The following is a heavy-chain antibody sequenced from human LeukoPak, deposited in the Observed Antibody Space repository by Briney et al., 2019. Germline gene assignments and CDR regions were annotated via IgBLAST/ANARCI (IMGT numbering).Heavy chain of an antibody. Sequence: SETLSLTCTVSGGSISNYYWSWIRQPAGKGLEWIGNVYYSGTTYYNPSLKSRVTISVDTSKNQFSLELSSVTAADTAVYYCARRPVATITFDYWGQGTLVTVSS. CDR2: VYYSGTT. J-gene: IGHJ4*02. D-gene: IGHD5-12*01. V-gene: IGHV4-59*04. CDR3: ARRPVATITFDY. CDR1: GGSISNYY.